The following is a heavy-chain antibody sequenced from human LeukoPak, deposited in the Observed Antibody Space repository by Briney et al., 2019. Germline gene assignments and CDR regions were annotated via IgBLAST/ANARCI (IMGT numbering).Heavy chain of an antibody. Sequence: ASVKVSCKASGYTFTGYYMHWVRQAPGQGLEWMGWINPNSGGTNYAQKFQGRVTMTRDTSISTAYMELSRLRSDDTAVYYCARSPDYDFWSGYYSASAFDIWGQGTMVTVSS. D-gene: IGHD3-3*01. CDR1: GYTFTGYY. CDR2: INPNSGGT. CDR3: ARSPDYDFWSGYYSASAFDI. V-gene: IGHV1-2*02. J-gene: IGHJ3*02.